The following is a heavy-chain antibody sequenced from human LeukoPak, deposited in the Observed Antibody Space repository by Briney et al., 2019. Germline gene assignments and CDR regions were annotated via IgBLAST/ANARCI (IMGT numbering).Heavy chain of an antibody. CDR1: GFSFSGHY. CDR2: ISSTITTI. J-gene: IGHJ4*02. CDR3: ARVDCSATSCYYFDY. Sequence: GGSLRLSCAASGFSFSGHYMSWIRQAPGKGLEWVSYISSTITTIYYADSVKGRFTISRDNAKNSLYLQMSSLRAEDTAVYYCARVDCSATSCYYFDYWGQGTLVTVSS. D-gene: IGHD2-2*01. V-gene: IGHV3-11*04.